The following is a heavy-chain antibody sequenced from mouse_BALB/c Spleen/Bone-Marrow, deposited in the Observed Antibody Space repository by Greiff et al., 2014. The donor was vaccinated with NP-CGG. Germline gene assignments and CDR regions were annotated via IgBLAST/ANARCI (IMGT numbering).Heavy chain of an antibody. CDR3: VRGYYYGSSPFDY. J-gene: IGHJ2*01. D-gene: IGHD1-1*01. CDR2: IWTGGGT. Sequence: QVQLQQSGPGLVAPSQSLSITCTVSGFSLTSYDISWIRQPPGEGLEWLGVIWTGGGTNYNSAFMSRLSITKDNSKSQVFLKMNSLQTDDTAIYYCVRGYYYGSSPFDYWGQGTTLSVSS. V-gene: IGHV2-9-2*01. CDR1: GFSLTSYD.